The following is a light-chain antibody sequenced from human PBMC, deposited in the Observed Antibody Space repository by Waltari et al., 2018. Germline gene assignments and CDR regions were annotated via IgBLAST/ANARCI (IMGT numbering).Light chain of an antibody. Sequence: EIVMTQSPAPLSVSPGERATLSCRASQSVSSNLAWYQQKPGQAPRLLIYGVSIRATGVPARFSGSGSGTEFTLSISSLQSEDFAVYSCQQYNNWPLTFGGGTKVEIK. CDR3: QQYNNWPLT. CDR1: QSVSSN. J-gene: IGKJ4*01. CDR2: GVS. V-gene: IGKV3-15*01.